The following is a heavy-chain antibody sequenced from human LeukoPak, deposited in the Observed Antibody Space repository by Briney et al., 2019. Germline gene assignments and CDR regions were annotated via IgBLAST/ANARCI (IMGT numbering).Heavy chain of an antibody. CDR1: GFTFSESW. J-gene: IGHJ6*02. CDR3: ATYSHWVAGDV. Sequence: GGSLRLSCAASGFTFSESWMSWVRQAPGKGLEWVANMNQDGSEKDYVDSVEGRFTITRDNARKSLYLQMSSLRVEDTAVYYRATYSHWVAGDVWGQGTTVTVSS. V-gene: IGHV3-7*01. D-gene: IGHD3-16*01. CDR2: MNQDGSEK.